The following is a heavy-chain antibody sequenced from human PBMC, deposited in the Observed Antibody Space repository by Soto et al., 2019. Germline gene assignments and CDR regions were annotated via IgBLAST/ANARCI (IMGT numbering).Heavy chain of an antibody. V-gene: IGHV1-18*04. CDR2: ISTFHGNT. D-gene: IGHD3-22*01. Sequence: GXSVKVSCKASGYPFTSYGIIWVRQAPGQGLEWMGWISTFHGNTNYAQKFQGSVTMTTDTSTSTAYMELRSLTSDDTAIYYCARDTYDTTGYPLDYWGQGTRVSVSS. CDR3: ARDTYDTTGYPLDY. CDR1: GYPFTSYG. J-gene: IGHJ4*02.